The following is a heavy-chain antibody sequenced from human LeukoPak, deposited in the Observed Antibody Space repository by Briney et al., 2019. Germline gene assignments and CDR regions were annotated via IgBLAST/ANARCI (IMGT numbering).Heavy chain of an antibody. CDR1: GFIFSTYW. J-gene: IGHJ4*02. CDR2: INQGGDKS. D-gene: IGHD1-26*01. CDR3: VRWGLHHYSGTSGDY. Sequence: PGGSLSLSCVASGFIFSTYWMTWVRQAPGKGLEWVANINQGGDKSYYVDSVKGRFTIYRDNAESSLYLQLSSVGAEDTAVYYCVRWGLHHYSGTSGDYWGQGTLVTVSS. V-gene: IGHV3-7*01.